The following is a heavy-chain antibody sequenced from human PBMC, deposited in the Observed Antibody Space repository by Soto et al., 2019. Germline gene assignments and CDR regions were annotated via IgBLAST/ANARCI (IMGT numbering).Heavy chain of an antibody. V-gene: IGHV1-18*01. Sequence: QVQLVQSGAEVKKPGASVKVSCKASGYTFTSYGISWVRQAPGQGLEWMGWISAYNGNTNYAQKLQGRVTMTTDTSTSTAYMELRSLRSDDTAVYYCARWPFRYCTNCVCQPFFDYWGQGTLFTVSS. CDR1: GYTFTSYG. J-gene: IGHJ4*02. CDR3: ARWPFRYCTNCVCQPFFDY. CDR2: ISAYNGNT. D-gene: IGHD2-8*01.